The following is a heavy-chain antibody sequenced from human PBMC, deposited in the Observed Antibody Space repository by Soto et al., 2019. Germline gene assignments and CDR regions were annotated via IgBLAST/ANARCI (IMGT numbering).Heavy chain of an antibody. J-gene: IGHJ6*02. Sequence: QVQLVESGGGVVQPGRSLRLSCAASGFTFSSYGMHWVRQAPGKGLEWVAVIWYDGSNKYYADSVKGRFTISRDNSKNXLXXQMNSLRAEDTAVYYCARDPADYGDYGYYYYGMDVWGQGTTVTVSS. CDR2: IWYDGSNK. CDR1: GFTFSSYG. D-gene: IGHD4-17*01. CDR3: ARDPADYGDYGYYYYGMDV. V-gene: IGHV3-33*01.